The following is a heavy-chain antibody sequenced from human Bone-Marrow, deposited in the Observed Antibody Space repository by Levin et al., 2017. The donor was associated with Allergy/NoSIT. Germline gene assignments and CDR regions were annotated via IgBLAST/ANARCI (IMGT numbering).Heavy chain of an antibody. Sequence: GESLKISCAASGFTFSSYAMSWVRQAPGKGLEWVSAISGSGGSTYYADSVKGRFTISRDNSKNTLYLQMNSLRAEDTAVYYCAKGFLGATRVYYYYGMDVWGQGTTVTVSS. D-gene: IGHD1-26*01. J-gene: IGHJ6*02. CDR1: GFTFSSYA. V-gene: IGHV3-23*01. CDR2: ISGSGGST. CDR3: AKGFLGATRVYYYYGMDV.